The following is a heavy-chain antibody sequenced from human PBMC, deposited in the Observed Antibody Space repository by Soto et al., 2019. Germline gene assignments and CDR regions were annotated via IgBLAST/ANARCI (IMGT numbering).Heavy chain of an antibody. J-gene: IGHJ6*02. D-gene: IGHD5-18*01. V-gene: IGHV3-48*02. CDR2: ISTSCSTI. Sequence: GWSLRLSCAAPGFTFSSYSMNWVRQAPGKWLERVSYISTSCSTIYYADYVKGRFTISRDNAKNSLYLEMNSPRDEDTAVYYCLGGYSYGLYYYNGMDVWGQGTTVTVSS. CDR3: LGGYSYGLYYYNGMDV. CDR1: GFTFSSYS.